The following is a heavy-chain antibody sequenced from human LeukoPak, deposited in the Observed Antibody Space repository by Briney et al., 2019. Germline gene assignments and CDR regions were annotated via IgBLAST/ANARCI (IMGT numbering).Heavy chain of an antibody. Sequence: GGSLRLSCAASGFTFSSYWMSWVRQAPGKGLEWVANIKQDGSAKIYVDSVKGRLTLSRDNAENSLYLQMNSLRAEDTAVYYCVRATTDKNVGSFDYWGQGTLSPSPQ. D-gene: IGHD1-1*01. J-gene: IGHJ4*02. CDR1: GFTFSSYW. CDR3: VRATTDKNVGSFDY. V-gene: IGHV3-7*04. CDR2: IKQDGSAK.